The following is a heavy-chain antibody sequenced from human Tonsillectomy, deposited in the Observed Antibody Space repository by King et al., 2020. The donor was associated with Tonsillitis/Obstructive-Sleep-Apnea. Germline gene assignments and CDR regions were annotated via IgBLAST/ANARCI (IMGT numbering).Heavy chain of an antibody. Sequence: VQLVESGGGLVQPGGSLRLSCAASGFTFSSYEMNWVRQAPGKGLEWVSYISSSCSTIYYADSVKGRFTISRDNAKNSLYLQMNSLRAEDTAVYYCARDVDTAMEDAFDIWGQGTMVTVSS. CDR2: ISSSCSTI. D-gene: IGHD5-18*01. CDR3: ARDVDTAMEDAFDI. V-gene: IGHV3-48*03. J-gene: IGHJ3*02. CDR1: GFTFSSYE.